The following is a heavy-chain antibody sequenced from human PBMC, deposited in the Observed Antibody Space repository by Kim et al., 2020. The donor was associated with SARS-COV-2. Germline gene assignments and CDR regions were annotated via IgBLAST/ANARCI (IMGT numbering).Heavy chain of an antibody. CDR2: ISSSGSYI. Sequence: GGSLRLSCTASGFIFSDYYMNWVRQVPGKGLEWLSYISSSGSYINYADSVKGRFTVSRDNGKHSVSLQMNSLRADDTAVYYCARGTRYYYESRGFDWGQGILVTVSS. J-gene: IGHJ4*02. D-gene: IGHD3-22*01. CDR3: ARGTRYYYESRGFD. V-gene: IGHV3-11*06. CDR1: GFIFSDYY.